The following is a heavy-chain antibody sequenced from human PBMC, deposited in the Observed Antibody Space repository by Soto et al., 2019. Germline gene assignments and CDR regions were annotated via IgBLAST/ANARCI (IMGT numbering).Heavy chain of an antibody. D-gene: IGHD6-6*01. CDR3: ASFEYSSSSFDY. CDR1: GFTFSSYG. V-gene: IGHV3-33*01. Sequence: GGSLRLSCAASGFTFSSYGMHWVRQAPGKGLEWVAVIWYDGSNKYYADSVKGRFTISRDNSKNTLYLQMNSLRAEDTAVYYCASFEYSSSSFDYWGQGTLVTVSS. J-gene: IGHJ4*02. CDR2: IWYDGSNK.